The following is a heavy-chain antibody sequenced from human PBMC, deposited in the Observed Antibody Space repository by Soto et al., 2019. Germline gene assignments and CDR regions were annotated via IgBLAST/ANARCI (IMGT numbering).Heavy chain of an antibody. V-gene: IGHV1-69*13. CDR1: GGTFSSYA. CDR2: IIPIFGTA. J-gene: IGHJ6*02. Sequence: SVKVSCKASGGTFSSYAISWVRQAPGQGLEWMGGIIPIFGTANYAQKFQGRVTITADESTSTAYMELSSLRSEDTAVYYCARGNTIFGVVIPYYYGMDVWGQGTTVTVSS. D-gene: IGHD3-3*01. CDR3: ARGNTIFGVVIPYYYGMDV.